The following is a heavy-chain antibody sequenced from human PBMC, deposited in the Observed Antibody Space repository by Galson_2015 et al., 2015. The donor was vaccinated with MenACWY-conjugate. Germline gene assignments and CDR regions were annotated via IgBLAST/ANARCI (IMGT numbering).Heavy chain of an antibody. CDR3: ARRKGDFYYGMDV. D-gene: IGHD3-16*01. CDR2: IYPGDSDT. Sequence: QSGAEVKMPGESLKISCKGSGYTFSSYWIVWVRQMPGKGLEWMGIIYPGDSDTTYSPSFQGQVTISADKSISTAYLQWSSLKASDTAMYYCARRKGDFYYGMDVWGQGTTVTVSS. V-gene: IGHV5-51*01. J-gene: IGHJ6*02. CDR1: GYTFSSYW.